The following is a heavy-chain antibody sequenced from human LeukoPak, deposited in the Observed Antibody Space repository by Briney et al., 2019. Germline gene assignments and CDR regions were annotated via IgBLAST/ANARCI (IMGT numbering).Heavy chain of an antibody. CDR2: INLDGNEV. CDR3: ASGRHDFVH. Sequence: GGSLRLSCAASGFAFNTYWMTWVRQAPGKGLEWVSNINLDGNEVHYDDSLKDRFTISRDNARNSLYLQMSSLRAEDTAVYYCASGRHDFVHWGHGTLVTVSS. J-gene: IGHJ4*01. D-gene: IGHD3-16*01. CDR1: GFAFNTYW. V-gene: IGHV3-7*01.